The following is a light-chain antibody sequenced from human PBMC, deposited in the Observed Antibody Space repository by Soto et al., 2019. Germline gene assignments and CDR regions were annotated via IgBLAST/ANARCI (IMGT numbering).Light chain of an antibody. V-gene: IGLV1-40*01. CDR1: SSNIGSYYD. Sequence: QSVLTQPPSVSGAPGQRVTIPCTGSSSNIGSYYDVHWYQQLPGTVPKLLIYGDNNRPSGVPERFSGSKSGTSASLAITGLLAEDEADYYCQSYDSSLSHVVFGGGTKLTVL. CDR2: GDN. J-gene: IGLJ2*01. CDR3: QSYDSSLSHVV.